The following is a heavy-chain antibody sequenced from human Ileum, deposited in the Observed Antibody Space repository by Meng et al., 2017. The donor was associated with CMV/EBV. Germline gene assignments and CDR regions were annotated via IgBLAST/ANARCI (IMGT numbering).Heavy chain of an antibody. Sequence: ETLSLTCTVSGGSISSSSYYWGWVRQPPGKGLEWIGSIFYSGNMYYNPSLKSRVTISVDTSENHLSLKLSSVTAADSAVYYCARLSGSTRRNFDYWGQGTLVTVSS. CDR1: GGSISSSSYY. CDR2: IFYSGNM. D-gene: IGHD1-26*01. V-gene: IGHV4-39*02. CDR3: ARLSGSTRRNFDY. J-gene: IGHJ4*02.